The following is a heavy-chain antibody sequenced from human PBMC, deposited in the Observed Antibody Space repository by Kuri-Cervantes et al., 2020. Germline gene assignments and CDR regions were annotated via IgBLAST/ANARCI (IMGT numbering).Heavy chain of an antibody. D-gene: IGHD1-26*01. CDR2: ISYDGSNK. Sequence: GESLKISCAASGFTFSSYGMHWVRQAPGKGLEWVAVISYDGSNKYYADSVKGRFTVSRDNSRNTLYLQMNSLRAEDTAEYYCAKGNTGTVGASAFDYWGQGTLVTVSS. J-gene: IGHJ4*02. CDR3: AKGNTGTVGASAFDY. CDR1: GFTFSSYG. V-gene: IGHV3-30*12.